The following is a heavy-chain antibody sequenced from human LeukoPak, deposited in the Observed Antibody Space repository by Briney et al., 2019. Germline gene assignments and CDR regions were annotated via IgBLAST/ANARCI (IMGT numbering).Heavy chain of an antibody. D-gene: IGHD4-17*01. CDR1: GFTFSSYA. CDR2: ISGSGGST. V-gene: IGHV3-23*01. Sequence: QTGGSLRLSCAASGFTFSSYAMSWVRQAPGKGLEWVSAISGSGGSTYYADSVKGRFTISRDNSKNTLYLQMNSLRAEDTAVYYCAKDITVTLGGPDYWGQGTLVTVSS. J-gene: IGHJ4*02. CDR3: AKDITVTLGGPDY.